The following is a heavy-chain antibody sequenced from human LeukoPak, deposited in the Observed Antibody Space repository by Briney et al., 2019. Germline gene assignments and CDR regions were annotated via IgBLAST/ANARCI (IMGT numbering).Heavy chain of an antibody. CDR3: ARGSSTHGEYYFDY. J-gene: IGHJ4*02. CDR1: GFTFSNHA. V-gene: IGHV3-23*01. D-gene: IGHD2-2*01. Sequence: GGSLRLSCAASGFTFSNHAMGWVRQAPGKGLEWVSSVSCSGGGTYDADSVKGRFTISRDNAKNSLYLQMNSLRAEDTAVYYCARGSSTHGEYYFDYWGQGTLVTVSS. CDR2: VSCSGGGT.